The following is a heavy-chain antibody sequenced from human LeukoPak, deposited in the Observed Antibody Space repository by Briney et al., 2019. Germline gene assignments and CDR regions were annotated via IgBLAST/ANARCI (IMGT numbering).Heavy chain of an antibody. CDR3: ARGIAAVPNWFDP. CDR2: IKQDGSEK. Sequence: GGSLRLSCAASGFTFSSYWMSWVRQAPGKGLEWVANIKQDGSEKYYVDSVKGRFTISRDNAKNSLYLQMNSLRAEDTAVYYCARGIAAVPNWFDPWGQGTLVTVSS. J-gene: IGHJ5*02. V-gene: IGHV3-7*01. CDR1: GFTFSSYW. D-gene: IGHD6-13*01.